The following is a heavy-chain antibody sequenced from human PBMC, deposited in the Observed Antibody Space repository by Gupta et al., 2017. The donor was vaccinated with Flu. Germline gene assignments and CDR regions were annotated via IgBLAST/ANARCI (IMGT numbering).Heavy chain of an antibody. CDR3: ARRGTYFFDF. J-gene: IGHJ4*02. CDR1: GGSVNVFSYF. Sequence: QMQLQESGPRLVKPSQTLSLTCTVSGGSVNVFSYFWSWIRQEPGKGLEWIGDVHSSGTAYYNPSLRSRLMMSIDTSKKEFSLEVTSVTSPDTAIYYCARRGTYFFDFWVQGALCTVSS. V-gene: IGHV4-31*03. CDR2: VHSSGTA.